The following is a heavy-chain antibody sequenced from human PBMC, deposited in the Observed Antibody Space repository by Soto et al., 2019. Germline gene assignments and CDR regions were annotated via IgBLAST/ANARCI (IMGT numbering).Heavy chain of an antibody. CDR3: ARDRLALDVLRLLEWLPVGRLPGYGMDV. CDR1: GYTFTSYG. D-gene: IGHD3-3*01. J-gene: IGHJ6*02. CDR2: ISAYNGNT. Sequence: QVQLVQSGAEVKKPGASVKVSCKASGYTFTSYGISWVRQAPGQGLEWMGWISAYNGNTNYAQKLQGRVTMTTDTSTSTAYMELRSLRSDDTAVYYCARDRLALDVLRLLEWLPVGRLPGYGMDVWGQGTTVTVSS. V-gene: IGHV1-18*01.